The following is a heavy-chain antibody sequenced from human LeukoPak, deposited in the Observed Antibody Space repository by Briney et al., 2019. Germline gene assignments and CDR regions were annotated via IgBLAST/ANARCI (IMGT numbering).Heavy chain of an antibody. J-gene: IGHJ4*02. CDR3: ARGVSNRWADF. D-gene: IGHD2/OR15-2a*01. Sequence: GASEKVSCKTSGYSFTTYGTNWVRQAPGQGLEWMGWITAYNGNTNYAHKFQGRFTMTTDTYTRTVYMELRGLKSNDTAVYYCARGVSNRWADFWGQGTLVTVSS. CDR2: ITAYNGNT. V-gene: IGHV1-18*01. CDR1: GYSFTTYG.